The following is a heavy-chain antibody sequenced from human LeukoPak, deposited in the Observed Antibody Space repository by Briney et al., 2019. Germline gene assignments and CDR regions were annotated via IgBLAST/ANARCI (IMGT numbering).Heavy chain of an antibody. CDR1: GGSINNYY. CDR3: ARDSYTGSHFEDTFDI. V-gene: IGHV4-59*01. Sequence: SETLSLTCTVSGGSINNYYWSWIRQPPRKGLESIGHISYSGNTNYNSSLRSRVTISLDTSNNQFSLRLSSVTAADTAVYYCARDSYTGSHFEDTFDIWGQGTMVTVSS. J-gene: IGHJ3*02. CDR2: ISYSGNT. D-gene: IGHD1-26*01.